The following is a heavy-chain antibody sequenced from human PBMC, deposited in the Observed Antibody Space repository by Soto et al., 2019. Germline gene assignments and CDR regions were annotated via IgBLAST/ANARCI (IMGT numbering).Heavy chain of an antibody. CDR1: GFSFSSYN. CDR3: ATICDRDGFDI. Sequence: EVQLVESGGGLVKPEESLRLSCAASGFSFSSYNMKWVRQAPGKGLEWVSSISTSGSYIFYAGSVRGRFTIFRDDAKNSLHLQMNSLRVEDTAVYYCATICDRDGFDIWGQGTTVIVSS. CDR2: ISTSGSYI. J-gene: IGHJ3*02. D-gene: IGHD2-21*02. V-gene: IGHV3-21*06.